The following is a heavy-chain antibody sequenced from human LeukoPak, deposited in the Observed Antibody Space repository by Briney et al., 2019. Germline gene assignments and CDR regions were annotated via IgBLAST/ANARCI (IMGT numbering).Heavy chain of an antibody. CDR1: GGTVSSADYY. CDR2: IYHTGSN. V-gene: IGHV4-61*08. D-gene: IGHD3-16*01. CDR3: ARGQGGGSHRHALDI. Sequence: SETLSLTCTVSGGTVSSADYYWSWIRHPPGKALEWIGYIYHTGSNNYRYSLKSRVTISLDTSKNRFSLRLTSMTAADTAIYYCARGQGGGSHRHALDIWGQGTMVTVSS. J-gene: IGHJ3*02.